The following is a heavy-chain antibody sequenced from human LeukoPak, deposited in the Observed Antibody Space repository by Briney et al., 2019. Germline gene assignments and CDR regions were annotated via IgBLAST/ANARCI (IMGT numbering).Heavy chain of an antibody. D-gene: IGHD3-9*01. CDR3: ARLSNYGILTGNSWFDS. Sequence: SETLSLTCRVSGGSLSSDYWTWIRPPPGKALEWIGYIYYSGSTNYNPPLKSRVTISLDRTKTHFFLNLSSVAAADTAVYYCARLSNYGILTGNSWFDSWGQGTLVTVSS. V-gene: IGHV4-59*08. CDR2: IYYSGST. CDR1: GGSLSSDY. J-gene: IGHJ5*01.